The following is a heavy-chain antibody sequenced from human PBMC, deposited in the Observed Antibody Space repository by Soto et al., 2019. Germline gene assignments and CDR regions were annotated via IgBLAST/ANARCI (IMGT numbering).Heavy chain of an antibody. CDR1: GYTFSSYD. Sequence: QEQLVQSGAEVKKPGASVKVSCKASGYTFSSYDIPWVRQATGQGLEWMGWMNPNSGNTGYAQKFQGRLTMTRNTSIGTAYMQLSSLRSEDTAVYYCATERWEDAFDIWGQGTMVTVSS. J-gene: IGHJ3*02. V-gene: IGHV1-8*01. D-gene: IGHD1-26*01. CDR3: ATERWEDAFDI. CDR2: MNPNSGNT.